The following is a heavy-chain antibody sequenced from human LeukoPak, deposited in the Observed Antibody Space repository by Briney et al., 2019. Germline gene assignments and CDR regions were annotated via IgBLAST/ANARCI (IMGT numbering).Heavy chain of an antibody. D-gene: IGHD3-10*01. CDR2: IYYSGST. J-gene: IGHJ4*02. CDR1: GGSISSSSYY. CDR3: ARHGPRSGSYPFDY. Sequence: SETLSLTCTVSGGSISSSSYYWGWIRQPPGKGLEWIGSIYYSGSTYYNPSLKSRVTISVDTSKNQFSLKLSSVTAADTAVYYCARHGPRSGSYPFDYWGQGTLVTVSS. V-gene: IGHV4-39*01.